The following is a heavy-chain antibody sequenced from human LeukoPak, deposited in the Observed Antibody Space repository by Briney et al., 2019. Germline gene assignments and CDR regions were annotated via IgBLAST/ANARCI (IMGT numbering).Heavy chain of an antibody. CDR2: INPNSGGT. J-gene: IGHJ4*02. D-gene: IGHD3-22*01. CDR3: ARSYYYDSSGSYSVDY. V-gene: IGHV1-2*02. Sequence: ASVKVSCKASGYTFTGYYMHWVRQTPGQGLEWMGWINPNSGGTNYAQKFQGRVTMTRDTSISTACMELSRLRSDDTAVYYCARSYYYDSSGSYSVDYWGQGTLVTVSS. CDR1: GYTFTGYY.